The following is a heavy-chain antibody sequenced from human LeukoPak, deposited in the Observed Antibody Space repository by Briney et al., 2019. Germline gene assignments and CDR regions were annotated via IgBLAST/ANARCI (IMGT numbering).Heavy chain of an antibody. CDR1: GFTFSSYS. J-gene: IGHJ4*02. V-gene: IGHV3-48*01. CDR2: ISSSSSTI. D-gene: IGHD2-15*01. CDR3: ARDSLVADFDY. Sequence: GGSLRLSCAASGFTFSSYSMNWVRQAPGKGLEWVSYISSSSSTIYYADSVEGRFTISRDNSKITLYLQMNSLRAEDTAVYYCARDSLVADFDYWGQGTLVTVSS.